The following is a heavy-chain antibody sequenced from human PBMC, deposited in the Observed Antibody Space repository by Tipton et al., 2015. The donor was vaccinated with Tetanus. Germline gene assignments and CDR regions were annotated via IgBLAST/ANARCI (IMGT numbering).Heavy chain of an antibody. Sequence: SLRLSCAASGFTFSSYWMDWVRQAPGKGLEWLATISADGTAEHYADSVRGRFTISRDNSNNSLSLQMNSLRIDDTAVYYCAFRTNWRFSRGFDCWGQGILVTVSS. CDR2: ISADGTAE. CDR3: AFRTNWRFSRGFDC. CDR1: GFTFSSYW. V-gene: IGHV3-30*03. J-gene: IGHJ4*02. D-gene: IGHD1-20*01.